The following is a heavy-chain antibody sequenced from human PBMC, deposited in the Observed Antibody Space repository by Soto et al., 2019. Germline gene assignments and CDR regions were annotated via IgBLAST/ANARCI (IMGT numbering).Heavy chain of an antibody. V-gene: IGHV4-59*01. Sequence: PSETLSLTCTVSGGSISSYYWSWIRQPPGKRLEWIGYIYYSGSTNYNPSLKSRVTISVDTSKNQFSLKLSSVTAADTAVYYCAGTYYDFSLFAPFDYWGQGTLVTVSS. J-gene: IGHJ4*02. CDR2: IYYSGST. D-gene: IGHD3-3*01. CDR1: GGSISSYY. CDR3: AGTYYDFSLFAPFDY.